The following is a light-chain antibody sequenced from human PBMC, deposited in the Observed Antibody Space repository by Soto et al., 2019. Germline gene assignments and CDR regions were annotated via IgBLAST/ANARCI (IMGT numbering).Light chain of an antibody. CDR3: IQALQTPLT. CDR1: QDISNY. V-gene: IGKV2-28*01. J-gene: IGKJ4*01. Sequence: MTQSPSSLSASVGDRVTITCQASQDISNYLNWYQQRPGQSPQLLIYLGSNRASGVPDRFSGSGSGTDFTLKISRVEAEDVGVYYCIQALQTPLTFGGGTKVEI. CDR2: LGS.